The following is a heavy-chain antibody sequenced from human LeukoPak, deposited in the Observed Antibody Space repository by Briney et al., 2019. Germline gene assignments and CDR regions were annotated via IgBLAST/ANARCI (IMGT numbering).Heavy chain of an antibody. J-gene: IGHJ3*02. CDR2: ISGSGGST. V-gene: IGHV3-23*01. CDR1: GFTFSSYA. CDR3: AGDQGNTIFGVVIDPMWAFDI. D-gene: IGHD3-3*01. Sequence: GGSLRLSCAASGFTFSSYAMSWVRQAPGKGLEWVSAISGSGGSTYYADSVKGRFTISRDNSKNTLYLQMNSLRAEDTAVYYCAGDQGNTIFGVVIDPMWAFDIWGQGTMVTVSS.